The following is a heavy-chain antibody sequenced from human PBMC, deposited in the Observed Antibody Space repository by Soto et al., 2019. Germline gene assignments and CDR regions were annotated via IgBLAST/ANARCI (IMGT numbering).Heavy chain of an antibody. D-gene: IGHD3-22*01. CDR1: GFTFSNAW. J-gene: IGHJ4*02. CDR3: TSLNDSSGYYYPSYFDY. Sequence: PGGSLRLSCAASGFTFSNAWMNWVRQAPGKGLEWVGRIKSKTDGGTTDYAAPVKGRFTISRDDSKNTLYLQMNSLKTEDTAVYYCTSLNDSSGYYYPSYFDYWGQGTLVTVSS. CDR2: IKSKTDGGTT. V-gene: IGHV3-15*07.